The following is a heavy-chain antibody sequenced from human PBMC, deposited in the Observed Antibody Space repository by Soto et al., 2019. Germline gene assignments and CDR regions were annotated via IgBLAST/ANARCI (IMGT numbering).Heavy chain of an antibody. J-gene: IGHJ4*02. D-gene: IGHD1-26*01. CDR3: ARGVGSGLSDY. CDR2: INAGNGNT. V-gene: IGHV1-3*01. CDR1: GYSFTSYA. Sequence: GASVKVSCKASGYSFTSYAMHWVRQAPGQRLEWMGWINAGNGNTKYSQKFQGRVTITRDTSASTAYMELSSLRSEDTAVYYCARGVGSGLSDYWGQGTLVTVSS.